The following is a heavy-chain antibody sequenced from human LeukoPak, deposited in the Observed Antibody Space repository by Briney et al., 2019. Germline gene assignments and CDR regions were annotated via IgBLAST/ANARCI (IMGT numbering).Heavy chain of an antibody. Sequence: SETLSLTCNVSGGSINSYYWGWFRQPPGKRLESIGYIYYSGRTTYNPSLKSRVTISVDTSTNQISLKLTSVTAADTAVYYCARGRYSNWERYYYMDVWGKGATVTVSS. CDR1: GGSINSYY. V-gene: IGHV4-59*12. D-gene: IGHD4-11*01. CDR2: IYYSGRT. J-gene: IGHJ6*03. CDR3: ARGRYSNWERYYYMDV.